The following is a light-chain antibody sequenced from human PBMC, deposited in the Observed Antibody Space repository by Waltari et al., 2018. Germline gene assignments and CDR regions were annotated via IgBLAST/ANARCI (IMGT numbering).Light chain of an antibody. Sequence: SYDLTQPPSVSVSPGQTANITCSGDTLGDRYACWYQQKPGQSPVLVIYQHNKRPSGIPEGFSGSNSANTATLTISGTQAMDEADYYCQAWDRSTVVFGGGTKLTVL. CDR3: QAWDRSTVV. V-gene: IGLV3-1*01. CDR1: TLGDRY. CDR2: QHN. J-gene: IGLJ2*01.